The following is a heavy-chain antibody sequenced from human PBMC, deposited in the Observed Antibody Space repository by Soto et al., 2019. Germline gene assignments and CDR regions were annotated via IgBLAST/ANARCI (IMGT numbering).Heavy chain of an antibody. Sequence: ASVKVSCKASGYTFTSYYMHWVRQAPGQGLEWMGIINPSGGSTSYAQKFQGRVTMTRDMSTSTVYMELSSLRSEDTAVYYCAGPRGVCSGGSCYVLDYWGQGTLVIVSS. V-gene: IGHV1-46*01. CDR1: GYTFTSYY. J-gene: IGHJ4*02. CDR3: AGPRGVCSGGSCYVLDY. D-gene: IGHD2-15*01. CDR2: INPSGGST.